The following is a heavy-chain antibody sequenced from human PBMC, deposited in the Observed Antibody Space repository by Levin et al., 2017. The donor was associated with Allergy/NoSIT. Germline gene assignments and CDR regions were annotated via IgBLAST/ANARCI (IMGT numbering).Heavy chain of an antibody. CDR2: IYPGDSDT. D-gene: IGHD3-9*01. J-gene: IGHJ4*02. CDR3: ARPRPDLRETLTGYYKTEWSY. Sequence: RGESLKISCKGSGYSFTKYWIGWVRQMPGKGLEWMGIIYPGDSDTRYSPSFQGQVTVSADKSISTAYLQWSSLKASDTAMYYRARPRPDLRETLTGYYKTEWSYWGQGTLVTVSS. V-gene: IGHV5-51*01. CDR1: GYSFTKYW.